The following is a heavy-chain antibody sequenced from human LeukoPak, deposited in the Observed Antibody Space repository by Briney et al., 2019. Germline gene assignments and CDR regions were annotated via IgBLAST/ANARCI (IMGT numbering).Heavy chain of an antibody. Sequence: GRSLRLSCAASGFTFSIYGMHWVRQAPGKGLECVSSISGSTTYILTANSGRVRFTLSRDNAKNSLYLQMNSLRVEDTAVYYCARFETLTVRGEEYWGQGTLVTVSS. D-gene: IGHD3-10*01. J-gene: IGHJ4*02. V-gene: IGHV3-21*01. CDR1: GFTFSIYG. CDR2: ISGSTTYI. CDR3: ARFETLTVRGEEY.